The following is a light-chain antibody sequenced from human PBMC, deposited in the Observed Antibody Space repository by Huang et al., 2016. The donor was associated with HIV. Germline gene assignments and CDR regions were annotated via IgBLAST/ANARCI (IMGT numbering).Light chain of an antibody. CDR2: DAI. CDR1: QSVGNS. V-gene: IGKV3-11*01. J-gene: IGKJ1*01. Sequence: EVVLTQSPATLSLFPGERASLACRASQSVGNSLLWYQQKPGQAPRLLIYDAIIRAAGVPARFSGGGSGTDFALTIYGLELEDFAVYYCQQRSSWWTFGHGTKVEI. CDR3: QQRSSWWT.